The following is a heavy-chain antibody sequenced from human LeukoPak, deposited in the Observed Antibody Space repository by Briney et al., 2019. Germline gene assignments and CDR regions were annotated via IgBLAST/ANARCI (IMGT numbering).Heavy chain of an antibody. CDR2: IYHSGTT. D-gene: IGHD6-13*01. Sequence: SETLSLTCTVSGYSINSGYYWGWIRQPPGKGLEWIGIIYHSGTTYYNPSLKSRVTISVDTSKNQFSLKLSSVTAADTAVYYCARTGYSRLYYFDYWGQGTLVTVSS. CDR3: ARTGYSRLYYFDY. J-gene: IGHJ4*02. V-gene: IGHV4-38-2*02. CDR1: GYSINSGYY.